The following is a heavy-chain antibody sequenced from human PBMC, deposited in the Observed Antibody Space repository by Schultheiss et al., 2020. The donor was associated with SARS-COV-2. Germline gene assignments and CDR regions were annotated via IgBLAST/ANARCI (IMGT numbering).Heavy chain of an antibody. CDR3: ARHSSSEVFDY. CDR2: IDPSDSYT. V-gene: IGHV5-10-1*01. CDR1: GYSFPTYW. D-gene: IGHD6-6*01. Sequence: GESLKISCKGSGYSFPTYWVGWVRQMPGKGLEWMGRIDPSDSYTNYSPSFQGHVTISADKSISTAYLQWSSLKASDTAMYYCARHSSSEVFDYWGQGTLVTVSS. J-gene: IGHJ4*02.